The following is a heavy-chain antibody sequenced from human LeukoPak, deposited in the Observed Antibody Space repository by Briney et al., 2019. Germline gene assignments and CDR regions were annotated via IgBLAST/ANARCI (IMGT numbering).Heavy chain of an antibody. D-gene: IGHD3-16*02. V-gene: IGHV1-18*01. CDR2: ISAYNGNT. J-gene: IGHJ4*02. CDR3: ARDGREITFGGVIVIGY. CDR1: GYTFTNYG. Sequence: GASVKVSCKASGYTFTNYGISWVRQAPGQGLEWMGWISAYNGNTNYAEKLQGGVTMTTDTSTSTAYMELRSLRSDDTAVYYCARDGREITFGGVIVIGYWGQGTLVTVSS.